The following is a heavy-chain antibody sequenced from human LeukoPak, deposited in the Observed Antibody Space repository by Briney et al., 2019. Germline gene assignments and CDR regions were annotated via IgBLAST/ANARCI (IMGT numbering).Heavy chain of an antibody. CDR2: INHLGRT. Sequence: PSETLSLTCAVDGGSFSVYYWSWIRQPPGKGLEWIAEINHLGRTNYNPSLKSRATISIDTSKNQVFLKLSSVTAADTAVYYCARGSASGIYPIDYWGQGTLVTVSS. CDR3: ARGSASGIYPIDY. V-gene: IGHV4-34*01. J-gene: IGHJ4*02. D-gene: IGHD5-12*01. CDR1: GGSFSVYY.